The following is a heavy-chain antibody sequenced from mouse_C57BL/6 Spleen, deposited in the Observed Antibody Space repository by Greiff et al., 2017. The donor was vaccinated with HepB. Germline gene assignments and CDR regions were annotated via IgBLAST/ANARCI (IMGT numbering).Heavy chain of an antibody. CDR2: ISYSGST. Sequence: DVKLQESGPGLVKPSQSLSLTCTVTGYSITSGYGWNWIRQVPGNKLEWMGYISYSGSTNYNPTLKSRISITRDTSKNQCFLQLNAVTTEDTATYYCARTARIKYWGQGTTLTVSS. CDR3: ARTARIKY. J-gene: IGHJ2*01. CDR1: GYSITSGYG. D-gene: IGHD1-2*01. V-gene: IGHV3-2*02.